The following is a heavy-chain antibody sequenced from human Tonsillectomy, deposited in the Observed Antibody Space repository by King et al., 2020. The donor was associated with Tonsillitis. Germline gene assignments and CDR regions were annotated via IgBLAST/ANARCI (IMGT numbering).Heavy chain of an antibody. J-gene: IGHJ4*02. V-gene: IGHV3-30*18. CDR3: AKTLNTWEFDY. D-gene: IGHD1-26*01. CDR1: GFSFSNYA. Sequence: VQLVESGGGVVQPGGSLRLSCAASGFSFSNYAMHWVRQAPGKGLEWVALVFYDGSNKYYADSVKGRFTISRDNSKNTLYLQMNSLRVEDTAVYYCAKTLNTWEFDYWGQGTLVTVSS. CDR2: VFYDGSNK.